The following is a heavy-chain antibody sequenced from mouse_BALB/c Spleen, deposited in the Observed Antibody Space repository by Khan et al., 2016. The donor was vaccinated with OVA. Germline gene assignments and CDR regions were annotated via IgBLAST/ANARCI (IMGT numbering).Heavy chain of an antibody. CDR1: GFSLTDYG. CDR2: IWGGGTT. V-gene: IGHV2-6-5*01. J-gene: IGHJ4*01. CDR3: AKLLWSHYYAMDY. Sequence: QMQLEESGPGLVAPSQSLSITCTVSGFSLTDYGVGWIRQPPGKGLEWLGVIWGGGTTYYNSALKSRLSISKDNSKSQVFLKMNSLQTDDTAMYYCAKLLWSHYYAMDYWGQGTSVTVSS. D-gene: IGHD1-1*02.